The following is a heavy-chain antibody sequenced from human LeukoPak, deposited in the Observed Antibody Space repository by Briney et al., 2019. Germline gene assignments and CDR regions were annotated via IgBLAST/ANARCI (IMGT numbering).Heavy chain of an antibody. V-gene: IGHV4-59*01. CDR3: ARGRFYDSSGYRPYYFYYYLNV. J-gene: IGHJ6*03. CDR1: GGSISDYY. D-gene: IGHD3-22*01. CDR2: IYYNGRT. Sequence: PSETLSLTCTVSGGSISDYYWTWIRQPPGKGLEWIGYIYYNGRTKYNPSLKSRLTISVDTSKNQFSLKLSSVTAADTALYYCARGRFYDSSGYRPYYFYYYLNVWGKGTTVTVSS.